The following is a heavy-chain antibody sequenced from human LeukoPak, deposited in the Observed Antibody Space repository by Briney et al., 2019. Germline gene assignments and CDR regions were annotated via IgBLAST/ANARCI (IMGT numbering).Heavy chain of an antibody. Sequence: ASVKVSCKASGYTFTSYGISWVRQAPGQGLDWMGWISAYNGNTNYAQKLQGRVTMTTDTSTSTAYMELRSLRSDDTAVYYCARLSTDSSGYYYVWWFDPWGQGTLVTVSS. CDR3: ARLSTDSSGYYYVWWFDP. CDR2: ISAYNGNT. V-gene: IGHV1-18*01. CDR1: GYTFTSYG. D-gene: IGHD3-22*01. J-gene: IGHJ5*02.